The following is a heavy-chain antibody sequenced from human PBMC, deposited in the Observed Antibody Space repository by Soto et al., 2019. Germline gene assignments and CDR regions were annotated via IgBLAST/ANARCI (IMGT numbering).Heavy chain of an antibody. V-gene: IGHV1-69*02. CDR2: IIPILGIA. J-gene: IGHJ4*02. CDR1: GGTSSSYT. D-gene: IGHD4-17*01. Sequence: SVKVSCKASGGTSSSYTISWVRQAPGQGLEWKGRIIPILGIANYAQKFQGRVTITAHKSTSTAYMELSSLRSVDTAVFYSARDGITVTTPFDYWGQGTLVTVS. CDR3: ARDGITVTTPFDY.